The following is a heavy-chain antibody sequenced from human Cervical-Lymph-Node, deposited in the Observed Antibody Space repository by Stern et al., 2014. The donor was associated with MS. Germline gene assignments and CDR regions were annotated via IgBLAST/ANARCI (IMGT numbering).Heavy chain of an antibody. Sequence: VQLVQSGAEVKKPGSSVKVSCKASGGTFNTNVISWVRQAPGQGLEWMGGIIPIFGTALYAQKFQGRVTITPNESHTAVYLGLRSLRSEATAVYSCLRAAYSSSSYNYWGQGTLVIVSS. CDR3: LRAAYSSSSYNY. J-gene: IGHJ4*02. V-gene: IGHV1-69*01. CDR1: GGTFNTNV. CDR2: IIPIFGTA. D-gene: IGHD1-26*01.